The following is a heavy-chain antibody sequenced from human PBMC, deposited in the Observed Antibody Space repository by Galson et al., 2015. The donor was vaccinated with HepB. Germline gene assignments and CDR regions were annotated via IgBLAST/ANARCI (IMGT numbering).Heavy chain of an antibody. Sequence: SETLSLTCAVYGGSFSGYYWSWIRQPPGKGLEWIGEINHSGSTNYNPSLKSRVTISVDTSKNQFSLKLSSVTAADTAVYYCARGLPTYYDFWSGPKVRPYFDYWGQGTLVTVSS. J-gene: IGHJ4*02. CDR1: GGSFSGYY. D-gene: IGHD3-3*01. CDR2: INHSGST. V-gene: IGHV4-34*01. CDR3: ARGLPTYYDFWSGPKVRPYFDY.